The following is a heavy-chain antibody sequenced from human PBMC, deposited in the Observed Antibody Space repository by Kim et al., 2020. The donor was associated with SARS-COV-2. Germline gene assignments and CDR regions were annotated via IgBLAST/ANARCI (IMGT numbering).Heavy chain of an antibody. J-gene: IGHJ6*02. CDR2: ISSSSSYT. V-gene: IGHV3-11*05. CDR1: GFTFSDYY. CDR3: ARVGYDYVWGRYRDYYYYYGMDV. Sequence: GGSLRLSCAASGFTFSDYYMSWIRQAPGKGLEWVSYISSSSSYTNSADSVKGRFTISRDNAKNSLYLQMNSLRAEDTAVYYCARVGYDYVWGRYRDYYYYYGMDVWGQGTTVTVSS. D-gene: IGHD3-16*02.